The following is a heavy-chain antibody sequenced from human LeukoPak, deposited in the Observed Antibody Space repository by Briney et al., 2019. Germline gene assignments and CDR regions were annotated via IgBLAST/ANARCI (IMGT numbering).Heavy chain of an antibody. J-gene: IGHJ4*02. V-gene: IGHV3-21*04. CDR3: AKDPGSGWYGEFDY. CDR1: GFTFSSYS. Sequence: GGSLRLSCAASGFTFSSYSMNWVRQAPGKGLEWVSSISSSSSYIYYADSVKGRFTISRDNSKNTLYLQMNSLRAEDTAVYYCAKDPGSGWYGEFDYWGQGTLVTVSS. D-gene: IGHD6-19*01. CDR2: ISSSSSYI.